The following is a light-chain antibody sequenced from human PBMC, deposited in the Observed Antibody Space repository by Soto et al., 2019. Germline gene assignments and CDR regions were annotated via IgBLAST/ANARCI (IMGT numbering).Light chain of an antibody. CDR3: CSYAGTTTWV. V-gene: IGLV1-51*01. J-gene: IGLJ3*02. CDR1: NIGNTY. Sequence: QSVLTQPPSVSAAPGQKVTIFCSNIGNTYVSWYQQLPGTAPKLLIYDNNQRPSGIPDRFSGSKSGTSATLGITGLQTGDEADYYCCSYAGTTTWVFGGGTKVTVL. CDR2: DNN.